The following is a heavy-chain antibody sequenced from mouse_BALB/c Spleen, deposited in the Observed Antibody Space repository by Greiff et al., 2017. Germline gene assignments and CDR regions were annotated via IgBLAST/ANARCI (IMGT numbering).Heavy chain of an antibody. J-gene: IGHJ4*01. D-gene: IGHD4-1*01. CDR3: ARDIGGWDGMDY. CDR2: IRNKANGYTT. CDR1: GFTFTDYY. V-gene: IGHV7-3*02. Sequence: EVQLVESGGGLVQPGGSLRLSCATSGFTFTDYYMSWVRQPPGKALEWLGFIRNKANGYTTEYSASVKGRFTISRDNSQSILYLQMNTLRAEDSATYYCARDIGGWDGMDYWGQGTSVTVSS.